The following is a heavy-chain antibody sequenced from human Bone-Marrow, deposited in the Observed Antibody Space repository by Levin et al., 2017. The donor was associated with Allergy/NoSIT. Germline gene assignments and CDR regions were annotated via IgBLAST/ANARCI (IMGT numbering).Heavy chain of an antibody. J-gene: IGHJ5*02. CDR2: IKPDGSAK. CDR1: GFTFSSYW. Sequence: GGSLRLSCAASGFTFSSYWMSWVRQAPGKGLEWVANIKPDGSAKDYVDSVKGRFTISRDNARNSQYLQMNSLRSEDTAIYYCTRGSGGYVVHWGQGTLVTVSS. CDR3: TRGSGGYVVH. V-gene: IGHV3-7*01. D-gene: IGHD5-12*01.